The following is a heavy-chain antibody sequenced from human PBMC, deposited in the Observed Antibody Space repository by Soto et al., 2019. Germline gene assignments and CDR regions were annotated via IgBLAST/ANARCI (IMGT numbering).Heavy chain of an antibody. D-gene: IGHD1-26*01. CDR1: GFSLSTSGMC. CDR2: IDWDDDK. J-gene: IGHJ6*03. V-gene: IGHV2-70*11. CDR3: ARIPHGNYYYYMDV. Sequence: SGPTLVNPTQTLTLTFTFSGFSLSTSGMCVSWIRQPPGKALEWLARIDWDDDKYYSTSLKTRLTISKDTSKNQVVLTMTNMDPVDTATYYCARIPHGNYYYYMDVWGKGTTVTVSS.